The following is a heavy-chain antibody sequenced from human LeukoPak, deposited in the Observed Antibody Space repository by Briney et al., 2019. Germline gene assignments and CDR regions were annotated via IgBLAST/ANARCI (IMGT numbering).Heavy chain of an antibody. J-gene: IGHJ4*02. D-gene: IGHD4-17*01. CDR2: ISSSSYI. CDR1: GFTFSSYS. V-gene: IGHV3-21*01. Sequence: GGSLRLSCAASGFTFSSYSMNWVRQAPGKGLEWVSSISSSSYIYYADSVKGRFTISRDDAKNSLYLQMNSLRAEDTAVYYCARGMTTVTKYYFDYWGQGTLVTVSS. CDR3: ARGMTTVTKYYFDY.